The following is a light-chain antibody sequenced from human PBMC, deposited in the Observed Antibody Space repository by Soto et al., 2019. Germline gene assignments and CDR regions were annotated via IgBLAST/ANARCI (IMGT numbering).Light chain of an antibody. CDR1: QTLYNN. V-gene: IGKV3-15*01. Sequence: EIVMTQSPATLSVSPGERATLSCRASQTLYNNLAWYQQKLGQAPRLLIYGASARATDIPARFSGSGSGTEFTLPISGLQSEDLAIYYCQQNSDGPLTLGGGTKGENK. J-gene: IGKJ4*01. CDR2: GAS. CDR3: QQNSDGPLT.